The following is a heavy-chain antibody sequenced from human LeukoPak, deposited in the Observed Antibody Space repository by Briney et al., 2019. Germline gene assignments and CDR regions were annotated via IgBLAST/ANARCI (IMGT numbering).Heavy chain of an antibody. V-gene: IGHV3-21*01. J-gene: IGHJ5*02. CDR3: ARDSGPNSSGWYFSGWFDP. CDR2: ISSSSSYI. Sequence: GGSLRLSCAASGFTVSSNYMSWVRQAPGKGLEWVSSISSSSSYIYYADSVKGRFTISRDNAKNSLYLQMNSLRAEDTAVYYCARDSGPNSSGWYFSGWFDPWGQGTLVTVSS. CDR1: GFTVSSNY. D-gene: IGHD6-19*01.